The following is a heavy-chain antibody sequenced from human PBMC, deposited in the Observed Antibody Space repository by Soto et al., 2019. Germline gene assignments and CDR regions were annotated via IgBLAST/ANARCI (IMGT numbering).Heavy chain of an antibody. J-gene: IGHJ4*02. CDR3: ASYHFDNIGYQADY. Sequence: SETLSLTCAVYGLSFSGYYWNWIRQPPGKGLEWIGEINHSGSTNYNPSLKSRVTISVDTSKNQFSLKLNSVTAADTAVYYCASYHFDNIGYQADYWGPGTLVTVSS. CDR1: GLSFSGYY. V-gene: IGHV4-34*01. D-gene: IGHD3-22*01. CDR2: INHSGST.